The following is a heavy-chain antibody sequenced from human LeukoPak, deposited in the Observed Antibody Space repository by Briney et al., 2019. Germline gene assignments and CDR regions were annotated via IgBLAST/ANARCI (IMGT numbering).Heavy chain of an antibody. CDR1: GFTFSSYS. J-gene: IGHJ4*02. CDR2: ISSSSSYI. Sequence: GGSLRLSCAASGFTFSSYSMNWVRQAPGKGLEWVSSISSSSSYIYYADSVKGRFTISRDNAKNSLYLRMNSLRAEDTAVYYCARDPDDYVWGSYRELDYWGQGTLVTVSS. V-gene: IGHV3-21*01. D-gene: IGHD3-16*02. CDR3: ARDPDDYVWGSYRELDY.